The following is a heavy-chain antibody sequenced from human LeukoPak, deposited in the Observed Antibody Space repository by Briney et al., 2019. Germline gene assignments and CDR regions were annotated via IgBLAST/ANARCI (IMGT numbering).Heavy chain of an antibody. D-gene: IGHD2-2*01. CDR2: IYTSGST. Sequence: SETLSLTCTVSGGSISSYYWSWIRQPPGKGLEWIGYIYTSGSTNYNPSLKRRVTISVDTSKNQFSLKLSSVPAADTAVYYCARLGARVVVPAANWFDPWGQGTLVTVSS. CDR1: GGSISSYY. V-gene: IGHV4-4*09. CDR3: ARLGARVVVPAANWFDP. J-gene: IGHJ5*02.